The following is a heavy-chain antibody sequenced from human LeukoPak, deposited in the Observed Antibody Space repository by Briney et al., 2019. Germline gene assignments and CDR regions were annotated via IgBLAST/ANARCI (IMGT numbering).Heavy chain of an antibody. Sequence: GRSLRLSCAASGFTFGNYAMHWVRQAPGKGLEWVAVISYDGSDKYYADSVKGRFTISRDNSKNTLYLQMNSLRPEDTAVYYCARDWGRRYSSGWYGDFDYWGQGTLVTVSS. J-gene: IGHJ4*02. CDR1: GFTFGNYA. V-gene: IGHV3-30-3*01. D-gene: IGHD6-19*01. CDR2: ISYDGSDK. CDR3: ARDWGRRYSSGWYGDFDY.